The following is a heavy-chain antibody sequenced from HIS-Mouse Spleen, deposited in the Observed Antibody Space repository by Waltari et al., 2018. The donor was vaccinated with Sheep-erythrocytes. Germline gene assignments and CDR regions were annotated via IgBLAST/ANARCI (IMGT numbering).Heavy chain of an antibody. J-gene: IGHJ3*02. D-gene: IGHD1-7*01. CDR1: GFTFSSYW. CDR2: IKQDGSEK. CDR3: ARAVAGTPDAFDI. Sequence: EVQLVESGGGLVQPGGSLRLSCAASGFTFSSYWMSWVRQAPGKGMEWVAKIKQDGSEKYYVDSVKGRFTISRDNAKNSLYLQRNSLRAEDMAVYYCARAVAGTPDAFDIWGQGTMVTVSS. V-gene: IGHV3-7*01.